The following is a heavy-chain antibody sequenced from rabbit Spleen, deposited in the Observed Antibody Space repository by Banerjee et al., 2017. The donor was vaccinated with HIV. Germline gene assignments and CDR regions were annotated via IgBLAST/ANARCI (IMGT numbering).Heavy chain of an antibody. CDR3: ARDGTGGSYFAL. CDR1: GFDFSSYG. Sequence: QEQLVESGGGLVQPGGSLKVSCKASGFDFSSYGVSWVRQAPGKGLEWIGYIDLVFGSTYYASWVNGRFTISSHNAQNTVSLQLNSLTAADTATYFCARDGTGGSYFALWGQGTLVTVS. CDR2: IDLVFGST. V-gene: IGHV1S47*01. D-gene: IGHD8-1*01. J-gene: IGHJ3*01.